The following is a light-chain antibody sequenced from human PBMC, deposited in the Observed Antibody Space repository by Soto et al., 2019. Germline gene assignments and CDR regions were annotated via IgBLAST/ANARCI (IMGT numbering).Light chain of an antibody. J-gene: IGKJ5*01. Sequence: EIVITQSPATLSVSPGERGTLSCRASQYIGSNLAWYQQKPGQAPRLLIYGASTRATGLPARFSGSGSGTEFTLTISRLQSEDFEVYYCEQYNNWPITFGQGTRLEIK. CDR3: EQYNNWPIT. V-gene: IGKV3-15*01. CDR2: GAS. CDR1: QYIGSN.